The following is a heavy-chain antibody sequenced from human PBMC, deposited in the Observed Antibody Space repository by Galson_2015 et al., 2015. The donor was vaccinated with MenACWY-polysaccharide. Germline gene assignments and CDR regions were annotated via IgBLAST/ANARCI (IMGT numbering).Heavy chain of an antibody. D-gene: IGHD6-19*01. Sequence: SETLSLTCNVSGGSISSYSWSWIRQPPGKGLEWIGYISYSGSTNYNPSLKSRVTVSLDTSKNQFSLKLTSVTAADTAVYYCARLAVDYSYYMDVWGQGTTVNVSS. CDR2: ISYSGST. V-gene: IGHV4-59*08. CDR1: GGSISSYS. CDR3: ARLAVDYSYYMDV. J-gene: IGHJ6*02.